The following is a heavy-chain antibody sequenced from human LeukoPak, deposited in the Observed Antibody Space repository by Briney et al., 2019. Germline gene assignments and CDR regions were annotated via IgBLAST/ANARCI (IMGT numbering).Heavy chain of an antibody. CDR3: ARGEYGSGSYHIDY. D-gene: IGHD3-10*01. Sequence: GGSLRLSCAASGFTFSDYYMSWIRQAPGKGLEWVSFISSSSSYIYYADSVKGRFTISRDNAKNSLYLQMNSLRAEDTAVYYCARGEYGSGSYHIDYWGQGTLVTVSS. V-gene: IGHV3-11*06. J-gene: IGHJ4*02. CDR1: GFTFSDYY. CDR2: ISSSSSYI.